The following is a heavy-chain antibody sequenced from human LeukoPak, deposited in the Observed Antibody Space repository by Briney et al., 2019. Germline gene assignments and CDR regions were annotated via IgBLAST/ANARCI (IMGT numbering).Heavy chain of an antibody. Sequence: GESLQISCKGSGYSFTSYWIGWVRQLPGKGLKWMGIIYPGDSDARYSPSFQGQVTISADKSISTAYLQWSSLKASDTAMYYCARRRDLYSGSYYPFDYWGQGTLVTVSA. CDR2: IYPGDSDA. CDR3: ARRRDLYSGSYYPFDY. J-gene: IGHJ4*02. D-gene: IGHD1-26*01. CDR1: GYSFTSYW. V-gene: IGHV5-51*01.